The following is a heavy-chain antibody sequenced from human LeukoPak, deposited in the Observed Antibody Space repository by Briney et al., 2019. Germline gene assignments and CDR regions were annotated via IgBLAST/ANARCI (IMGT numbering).Heavy chain of an antibody. D-gene: IGHD3-22*01. J-gene: IGHJ4*02. CDR1: GFTFSSYC. CDR3: ARDMTMTQMGY. V-gene: IGHV3-21*01. Sequence: GGSLRLSCAASGFTFSSYCMNWVRQAPGKGLEWVSSISSSSSYIYYADSVKGRFTISRDNAKNSLYLQMNSLRAEDTAVYYCARDMTMTQMGYWGQGTLVTVSS. CDR2: ISSSSSYI.